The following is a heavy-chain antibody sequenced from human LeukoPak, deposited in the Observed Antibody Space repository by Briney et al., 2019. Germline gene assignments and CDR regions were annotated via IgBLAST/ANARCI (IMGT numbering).Heavy chain of an antibody. CDR1: GYTFTSYG. J-gene: IGHJ4*02. V-gene: IGHV1-18*04. D-gene: IGHD2-15*01. CDR3: ARGDAYCSGGSCHSGNFDQ. Sequence: GASVKVSCKASGYTFTSYGISWVRQAPGRGLEWMGWISGYNGNTNYAQKLQGRVTMTTDTSTSTAYMELRSLRSDDTAVYYCARGDAYCSGGSCHSGNFDQWGQGTLVTVSS. CDR2: ISGYNGNT.